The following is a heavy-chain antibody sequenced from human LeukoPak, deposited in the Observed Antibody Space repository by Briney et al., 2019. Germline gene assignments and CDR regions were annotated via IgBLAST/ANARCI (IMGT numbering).Heavy chain of an antibody. CDR2: IYPGDSDT. J-gene: IGHJ4*02. D-gene: IGHD6-13*01. CDR1: GYSFTNYW. V-gene: IGHV5-51*01. CDR3: ASTYSSSWYGSFDY. Sequence: GESLKISCKGSGYSFTNYWVGWVRQMPGEGQEWMGIIYPGDSDTRYSPSFQGQVTISADKSINTAYLQWSSLKASDTAMYYCASTYSSSWYGSFDYWGQGTLVTVSS.